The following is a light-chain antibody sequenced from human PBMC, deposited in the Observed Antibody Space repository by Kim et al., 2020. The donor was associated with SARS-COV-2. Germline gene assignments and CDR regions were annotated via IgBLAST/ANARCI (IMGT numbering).Light chain of an antibody. V-gene: IGKV1-39*01. Sequence: DIQMTQSPSSLSASVGDRVTITCRASQSISSYLNWYQQKPGKAPKLLIYAASSLQSGVPSRFSGSGSGTDFTLTISSLQPEDFATYDCQQSYSTPLTFVGGTKVEIK. CDR1: QSISSY. CDR3: QQSYSTPLT. CDR2: AAS. J-gene: IGKJ4*01.